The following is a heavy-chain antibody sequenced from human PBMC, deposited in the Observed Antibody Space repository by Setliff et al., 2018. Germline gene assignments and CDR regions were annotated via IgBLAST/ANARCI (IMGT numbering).Heavy chain of an antibody. CDR1: GFTFSRNG. J-gene: IGHJ4*02. CDR3: VKASSDLSMAYFDL. Sequence: PGGSLRLSCAASGFTFSRNGMHWVRQAPGKGLEWVAGTWYDGTTKYYADSVKGRFTISRDNSRNTLYLQMDSLRADDTAVYYCVKASSDLSMAYFDLWGQGTLVTVSS. V-gene: IGHV3-33*06. CDR2: TWYDGTTK. D-gene: IGHD3-16*02.